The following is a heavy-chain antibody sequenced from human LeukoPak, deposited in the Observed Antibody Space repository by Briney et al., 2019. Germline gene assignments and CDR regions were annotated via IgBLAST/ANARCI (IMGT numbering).Heavy chain of an antibody. CDR2: IYYSGNT. J-gene: IGHJ6*02. CDR3: AREVTYSYRYYGMDV. V-gene: IGHV4-59*01. Sequence: PSETLSLTCTVSGVSITTYYWSWIRQPPGKGLEWIGFIYYSGNTNYNPSLKSRVTISVDTSKNQFSLKLSSVTAADTAVYYCAREVTYSYRYYGMDVWGQGTTVTVSS. CDR1: GVSITTYY. D-gene: IGHD5-18*01.